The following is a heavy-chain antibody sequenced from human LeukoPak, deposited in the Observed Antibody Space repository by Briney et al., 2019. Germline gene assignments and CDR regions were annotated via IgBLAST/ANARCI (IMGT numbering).Heavy chain of an antibody. J-gene: IGHJ4*02. D-gene: IGHD6-19*01. CDR2: INTSTGNP. CDR3: AREGGSSGWFYYFDY. Sequence: ASVRVSCKASGYTFTSYAMNWVRQAPGQGLEWMGWINTSTGNPTYAQGFTGRFVFSLDTSVSTAYLQISSLKAEDTAVYYCAREGGSSGWFYYFDYWGQGTLVTVSS. V-gene: IGHV7-4-1*02. CDR1: GYTFTSYA.